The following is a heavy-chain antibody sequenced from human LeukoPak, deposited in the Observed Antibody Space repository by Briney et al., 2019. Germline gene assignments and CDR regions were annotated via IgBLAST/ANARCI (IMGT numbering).Heavy chain of an antibody. CDR1: GYSFTSYW. V-gene: IGHV5-51*01. CDR2: IYPGDSDT. CDR3: ARHPRAAAGRNKGAFDI. Sequence: GESLKISCKGSGYSFTSYWVGWVRQVPGKGLGWVGIIYPGDSDTRYSPSFQGQVTISADKSISTAYLQWSSLKASDTAMYYCARHPRAAAGRNKGAFDIWGQGTMVTVSS. D-gene: IGHD6-13*01. J-gene: IGHJ3*02.